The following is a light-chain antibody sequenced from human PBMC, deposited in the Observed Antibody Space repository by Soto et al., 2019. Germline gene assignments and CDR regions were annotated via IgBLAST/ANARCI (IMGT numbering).Light chain of an antibody. J-gene: IGKJ1*01. CDR3: QQYGSSPPT. CDR2: GAS. Sequence: NVLTQSPGTLSLSPGQRATLSCRASQSLSGNYLAWYQQKPGQAPRLLIYGASSRATGIPDRFSGSGSGTDFTLTISRLEPEDFAVYYCQQYGSSPPTFGQGTKVDIK. V-gene: IGKV3-20*01. CDR1: QSLSGNY.